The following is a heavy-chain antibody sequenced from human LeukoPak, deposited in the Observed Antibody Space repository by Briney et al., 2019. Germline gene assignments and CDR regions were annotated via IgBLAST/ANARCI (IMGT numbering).Heavy chain of an antibody. CDR3: ARHTYSGGKFDC. Sequence: GGSLRLSCAASGFTFSSYAMGWVRQAPGKGLEWISYINSGGTTTYYADSVKGRFTISRDSAKNSLYLQMNSLRAEDTAVYYCARHTYSGGKFDCWGQGTLVTVS. V-gene: IGHV3-48*03. D-gene: IGHD5-12*01. J-gene: IGHJ4*02. CDR2: INSGGTTT. CDR1: GFTFSSYA.